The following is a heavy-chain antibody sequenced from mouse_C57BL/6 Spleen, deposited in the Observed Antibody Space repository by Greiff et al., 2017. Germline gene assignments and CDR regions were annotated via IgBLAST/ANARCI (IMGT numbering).Heavy chain of an antibody. J-gene: IGHJ2*01. CDR3: ARTGTKRDYFDY. CDR1: GYAFSSSW. Sequence: VKLQESGPELVKPGASVKISCKASGYAFSSSWMNWVKQRPGKGLEWIGRIYPGDGDTNYNGKFKGKATLTADKSSSTAYMQLSSLTSEDSAVYFCARTGTKRDYFDYWGQGTTLTVSS. V-gene: IGHV1-82*01. D-gene: IGHD4-1*01. CDR2: IYPGDGDT.